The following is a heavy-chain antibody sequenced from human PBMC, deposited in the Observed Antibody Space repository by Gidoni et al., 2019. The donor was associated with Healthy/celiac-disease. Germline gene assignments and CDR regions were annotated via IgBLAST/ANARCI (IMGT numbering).Heavy chain of an antibody. Sequence: EVQLLESGGGLVQPGGSLRLSCAASGFTFSSYAMSWVRQAPGKGLEWVSAISGSGGSTYYADSVKGRFTISRDNSKNTLYLQMNSLRAEDTAVYYCAKDLVSNDYGPPLYYYYGMDVWGQGTTVTVSS. CDR2: ISGSGGST. CDR3: AKDLVSNDYGPPLYYYYGMDV. J-gene: IGHJ6*02. V-gene: IGHV3-23*01. CDR1: GFTFSSYA. D-gene: IGHD3-16*01.